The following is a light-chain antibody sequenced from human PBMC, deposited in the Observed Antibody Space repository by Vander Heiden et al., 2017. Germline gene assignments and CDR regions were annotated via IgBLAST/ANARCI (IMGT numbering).Light chain of an antibody. J-gene: IGKJ1*01. Sequence: DIQMTQSPSSLSASVGDRVTITCRASQSISSYLNWYQHKPGKAPKVLIYDASSLQSGVPSRFSGSGSGTDFTLTIDRLQPEDFATYYCQQCDSTPRTFGQGTKVEIK. V-gene: IGKV1-39*01. CDR1: QSISSY. CDR3: QQCDSTPRT. CDR2: DAS.